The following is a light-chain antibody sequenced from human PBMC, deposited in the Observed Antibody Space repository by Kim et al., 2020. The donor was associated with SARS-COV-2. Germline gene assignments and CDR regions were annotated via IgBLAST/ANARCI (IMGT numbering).Light chain of an antibody. V-gene: IGLV3-19*01. Sequence: VALEQPISIRCQGDSLRSYDTSWYQQKPGQAPVLVIYGKNNRPSGIPGRFSGSSSGNTASLTITGAQAEDEADYYCNSRDSSGPVVFGGGTQLTVL. CDR1: SLRSYD. CDR2: GKN. CDR3: NSRDSSGPVV. J-gene: IGLJ2*01.